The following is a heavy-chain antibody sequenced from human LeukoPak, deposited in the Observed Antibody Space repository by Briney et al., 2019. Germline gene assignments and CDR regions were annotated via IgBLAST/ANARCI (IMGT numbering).Heavy chain of an antibody. J-gene: IGHJ5*02. Sequence: GASVKVSCKASGYTFTSYAMNWVRQAPGQGLEWMGWINTNTGNPTYAQGFTGRFVFSLDTSVSTAYLQISSLKAEDTAVYYCARDRPSNSYCSSTSCHHSRFDPWGQGTLVTVSS. CDR2: INTNTGNP. D-gene: IGHD2-2*01. CDR1: GYTFTSYA. CDR3: ARDRPSNSYCSSTSCHHSRFDP. V-gene: IGHV7-4-1*02.